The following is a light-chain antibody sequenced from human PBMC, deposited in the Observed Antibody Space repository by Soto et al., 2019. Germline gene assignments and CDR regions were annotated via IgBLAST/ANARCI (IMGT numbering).Light chain of an antibody. CDR3: QHHNNWFSWT. CDR2: ETS. CDR1: QSVSSY. J-gene: IGKJ1*01. Sequence: EIVLTQSPGTLSLSPGERATLSCRASQSVSSYLAWYQQKPGQPPRLLIYETSNRATGTPARFRGSGSGTDFTLTITSLEPEDFAVYYCQHHNNWFSWTFGQGTKV. V-gene: IGKV3-11*01.